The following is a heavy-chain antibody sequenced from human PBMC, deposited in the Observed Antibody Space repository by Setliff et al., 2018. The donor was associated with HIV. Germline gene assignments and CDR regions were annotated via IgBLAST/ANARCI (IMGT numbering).Heavy chain of an antibody. J-gene: IGHJ4*02. CDR3: ARESTDSSGYYRGYFDD. Sequence: SGPTLVNPSETLSLTCTVSGYSISSVSYWGWIRQPPGKGLEWIGSIYHSGTTYYNPSLKSRVTISVDTSKNQFSLKLSSVTAADTAVYYCARESTDSSGYYRGYFDDWGQGTLVTVSS. V-gene: IGHV4-38-2*02. CDR2: IYHSGTT. D-gene: IGHD6-19*01. CDR1: GYSISSVSY.